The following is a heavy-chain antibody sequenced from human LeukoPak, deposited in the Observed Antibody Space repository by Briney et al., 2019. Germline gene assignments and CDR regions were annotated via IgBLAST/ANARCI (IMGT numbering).Heavy chain of an antibody. Sequence: GGSLRLSCIPSGFSFSSYGMHWVRQAPGKGLEWVGRIKSKTDGGTTDYAAPVKGRFTISRDDSKNTLYLQMNSLKTEDTAVYYCTTDPSVVPASVLDYWGQGTLVTVSS. CDR2: IKSKTDGGTT. V-gene: IGHV3-15*01. CDR1: GFSFSSYG. J-gene: IGHJ4*02. CDR3: TTDPSVVPASVLDY. D-gene: IGHD2-2*01.